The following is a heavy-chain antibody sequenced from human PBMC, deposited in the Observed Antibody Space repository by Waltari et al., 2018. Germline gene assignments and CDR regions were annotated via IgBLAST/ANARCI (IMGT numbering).Heavy chain of an antibody. CDR3: AREHPVVVMGFDY. Sequence: QVQLVESGGGVVQPGRSLRLSCAASGFTFSSYAMHWVRQAPGNGLEWVAVISYDGSNKYYAXXXXXRFTISRDNSKNTLYLQMNSLRAEDTAVYYCAREHPVVVMGFDYWGQGTLVTVSS. CDR2: ISYDGSNK. CDR1: GFTFSSYA. V-gene: IGHV3-30-3*01. J-gene: IGHJ4*02. D-gene: IGHD3-22*01.